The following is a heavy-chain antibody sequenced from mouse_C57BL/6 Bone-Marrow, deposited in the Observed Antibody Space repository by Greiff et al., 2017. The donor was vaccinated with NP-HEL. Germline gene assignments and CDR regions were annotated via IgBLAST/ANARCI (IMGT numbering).Heavy chain of an antibody. Sequence: EVNVVESGGDLVKPGGSLKLSCAASGFTFSSSGLSWVRQTPDKMLAWVATISSGGSYTFSPVSVKGRFTISRDTAKNTLYLQMGSLKSEDTAMYYCARQGGTAQARGAMDYWGQGTSVTVSS. CDR2: ISSGGSYT. CDR1: GFTFSSSG. J-gene: IGHJ4*01. CDR3: ARQGGTAQARGAMDY. V-gene: IGHV5-6*01. D-gene: IGHD3-2*02.